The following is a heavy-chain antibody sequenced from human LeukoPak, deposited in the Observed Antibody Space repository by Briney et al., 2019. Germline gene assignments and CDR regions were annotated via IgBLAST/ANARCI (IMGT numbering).Heavy chain of an antibody. CDR2: IRSKPYGGTP. Sequence: GGSLRLSCPASGFTFGDYAMNWFRQAPGKGLEWVGFIRSKPYGGTPEYAASVKGRITFSRDDSRSIAYLQMNSLKTEDTAVYYCTRAHPTGPKNDYWGQGTLVTVSS. J-gene: IGHJ4*02. CDR3: TRAHPTGPKNDY. V-gene: IGHV3-49*03. D-gene: IGHD4-11*01. CDR1: GFTFGDYA.